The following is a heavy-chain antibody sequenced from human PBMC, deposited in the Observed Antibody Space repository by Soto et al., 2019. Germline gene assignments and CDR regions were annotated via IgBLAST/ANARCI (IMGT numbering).Heavy chain of an antibody. D-gene: IGHD4-17*01. CDR1: GFTFSSYA. Sequence: SLRLSCAASGFTFSSYAMHWVRQAPGKGLEWVAVISYDGSNKYYADSVKGRFTISRDNSKNTLYLQMNSLRAEDTAVYYCARDRSTVVTSTFDYWGQGTLVTVSS. V-gene: IGHV3-30-3*01. CDR3: ARDRSTVVTSTFDY. J-gene: IGHJ4*02. CDR2: ISYDGSNK.